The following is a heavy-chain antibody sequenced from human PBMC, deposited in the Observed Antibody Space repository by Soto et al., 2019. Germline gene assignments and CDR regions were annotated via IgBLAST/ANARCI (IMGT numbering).Heavy chain of an antibody. CDR3: ARVSAEMATIGPYYYYGMDV. D-gene: IGHD5-12*01. Sequence: SETLSLTFAVYGGPFSCYYWSGIRQPPGKWLEWIGEINHSGSTNYNPSLKSRVTISVDTSKNQFSLKLSSVTAAETAVYHCARVSAEMATIGPYYYYGMDVWGQGTTVPVSS. J-gene: IGHJ6*02. CDR1: GGPFSCYY. CDR2: INHSGST. V-gene: IGHV4-34*01.